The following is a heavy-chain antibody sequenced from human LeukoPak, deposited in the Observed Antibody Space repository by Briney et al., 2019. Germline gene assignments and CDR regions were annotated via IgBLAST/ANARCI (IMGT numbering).Heavy chain of an antibody. CDR1: GFTFSSYE. V-gene: IGHV3-48*03. Sequence: GGSLRLSCAASGFTFSSYEIIWVRPAAGKRLEWVSYISSSGSTIFYADSVKVRFTISRDNAKNSVYLQMNRLRAEDTAVYSCAREGSYYFDYWGQGTLVTVSS. D-gene: IGHD1-26*01. CDR2: ISSSGSTI. J-gene: IGHJ4*02. CDR3: AREGSYYFDY.